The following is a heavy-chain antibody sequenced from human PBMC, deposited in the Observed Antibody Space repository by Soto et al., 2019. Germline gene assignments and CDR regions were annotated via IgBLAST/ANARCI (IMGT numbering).Heavy chain of an antibody. J-gene: IGHJ4*02. D-gene: IGHD3-22*01. CDR3: ARASAMIVVTD. V-gene: IGHV4-59*01. CDR2: IYYSGST. Sequence: QVQLQESGPGLVKPSETLSLTCTVSGGSMSSYYWSWIRQPPGKGLEWIGYIYYSGSTNYNPSLKSRVTISVDTSKNQFSLKLSAVTAVDTAVYYCARASAMIVVTDWGQGTLVTVSS. CDR1: GGSMSSYY.